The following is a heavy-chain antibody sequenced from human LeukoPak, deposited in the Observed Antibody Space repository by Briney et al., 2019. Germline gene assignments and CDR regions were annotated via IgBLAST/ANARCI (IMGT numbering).Heavy chain of an antibody. V-gene: IGHV6-1*01. J-gene: IGHJ3*02. Sequence: SQTLSLTCAISGDSVSSNSAAWNWIRESPSRGLEWLGRTLYRSKWYNDYAESVKSRIIISPDTSKNQFSLQLNSVTPEDTAVYYCARARHHDMRPFDIWGQGTMVAVPS. CDR1: GDSVSSNSAA. D-gene: IGHD3-9*01. CDR3: ARARHHDMRPFDI. CDR2: TLYRSKWYN.